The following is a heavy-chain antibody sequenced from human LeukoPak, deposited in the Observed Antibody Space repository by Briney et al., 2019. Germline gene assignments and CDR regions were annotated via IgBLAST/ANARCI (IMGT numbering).Heavy chain of an antibody. CDR2: ITSSSSNI. J-gene: IGHJ4*02. CDR1: GFTFSSYS. Sequence: GGSLRLSCAASGFTFSSYSMNWVRQAPGKGLEWLSYITSSSSNIYYADSMKGRFTISRDNAKNSLYLQMNSLRDEDTALYYCVRSKTYFFEYWGQGALVTVSS. V-gene: IGHV3-48*02. D-gene: IGHD1-26*01. CDR3: VRSKTYFFEY.